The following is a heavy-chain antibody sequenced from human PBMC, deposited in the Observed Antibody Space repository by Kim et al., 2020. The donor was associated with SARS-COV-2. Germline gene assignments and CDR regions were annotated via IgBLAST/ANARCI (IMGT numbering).Heavy chain of an antibody. D-gene: IGHD2-15*01. V-gene: IGHV4-39*01. CDR3: ARQRMTPPGPQGWFDP. CDR1: GGSISSSSYY. Sequence: SETLSLTCTVSGGSISSSSYYWGWIRQPPGKGLEWIGSIYYSGSTYYNPSLKSRVTISVDTSKNQFSLKLSSVTAADTAVYYCARQRMTPPGPQGWFDPWGQGTLVTVSS. CDR2: IYYSGST. J-gene: IGHJ5*02.